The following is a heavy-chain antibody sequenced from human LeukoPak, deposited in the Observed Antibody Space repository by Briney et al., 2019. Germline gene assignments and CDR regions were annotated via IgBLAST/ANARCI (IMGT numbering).Heavy chain of an antibody. V-gene: IGHV3-23*01. CDR1: GFTFSSYA. D-gene: IGHD5-24*01. CDR3: AKGSTNLLILETYYYYMDV. CDR2: ISGSGGST. J-gene: IGHJ6*03. Sequence: GGSLRLSCAASGFTFSSYAMSWVRQAPGKGLEWVSAISGSGGSTYYADSVKGRFTISRDNSKNTLYLQMNSLRAEDTAVYYCAKGSTNLLILETYYYYMDVWGKGTTVTVSS.